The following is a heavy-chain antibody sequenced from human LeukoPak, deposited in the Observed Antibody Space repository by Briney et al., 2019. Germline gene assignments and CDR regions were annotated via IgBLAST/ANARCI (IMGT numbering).Heavy chain of an antibody. Sequence: GASEKVPYKDSVYSFTSHGISWVRLDPGQGLEWMGWISAYHDNTNYPQKPHGRGTMTTVTSTSTAYVELRSLRSDDTVVYCCARDLIYGGNVDYWGQGNLVTVTS. V-gene: IGHV1-18*01. J-gene: IGHJ4*02. CDR1: VYSFTSHG. D-gene: IGHD4-23*01. CDR3: ARDLIYGGNVDY. CDR2: ISAYHDNT.